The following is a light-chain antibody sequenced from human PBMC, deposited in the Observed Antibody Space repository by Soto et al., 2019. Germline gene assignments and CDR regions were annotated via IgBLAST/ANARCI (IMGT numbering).Light chain of an antibody. CDR1: QTISTY. Sequence: DIQMTQSPSSLSASVGDRVTITCRASQTISTYLNWYQQKPGKAPRLLIYDASSLLSGVPSRFSGSGSGTDFTLTIASLQPEDFSTYYCQQSDSNQYTFGQGTKVDIK. CDR2: DAS. J-gene: IGKJ2*01. CDR3: QQSDSNQYT. V-gene: IGKV1-39*01.